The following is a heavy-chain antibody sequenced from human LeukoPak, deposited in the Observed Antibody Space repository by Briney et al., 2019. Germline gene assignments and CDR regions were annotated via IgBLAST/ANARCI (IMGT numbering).Heavy chain of an antibody. Sequence: PSETLSLTCTVSGGSISSSSYYWGWIRQPPGKGLEWIGSIYYSGSTYYNPSLKSRVTISVDTSKNQFSLKLTSVSAADTAVYYCARELHYGSGSYYTGYWGQGTLVIVSA. CDR1: GGSISSSSYY. J-gene: IGHJ4*02. V-gene: IGHV4-39*07. CDR3: ARELHYGSGSYYTGY. D-gene: IGHD3-10*01. CDR2: IYYSGST.